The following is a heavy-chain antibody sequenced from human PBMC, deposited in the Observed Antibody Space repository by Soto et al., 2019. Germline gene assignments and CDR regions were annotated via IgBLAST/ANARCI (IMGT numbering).Heavy chain of an antibody. J-gene: IGHJ4*02. V-gene: IGHV4-39*01. D-gene: IGHD2-2*01. CDR1: GASISDSSFY. Sequence: QLQLQESGPRLVKPSETLSLTCSVSGASISDSSFYWGWIRQPPGEGLEWIGTIFYRGTPWTPYYNPSLKSRVTISADTSKNQFSLQLSSVTAADTAVYYCARRGCNSASCYSLVDWGQGTLVTVSS. CDR3: ARRGCNSASCYSLVD. CDR2: IFYRGTPWTP.